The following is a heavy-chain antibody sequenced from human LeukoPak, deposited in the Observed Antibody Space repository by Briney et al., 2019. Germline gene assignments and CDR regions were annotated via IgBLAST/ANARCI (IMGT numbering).Heavy chain of an antibody. CDR2: ISSSGGTI. CDR1: GFTFSSYE. CDR3: VRDDKWAFDN. J-gene: IGHJ4*02. Sequence: GGSLRLSCAASGFTFSSYEMNWVRQAPGKGLEWVSYISSSGGTIYYADSVKGRFTISRDNAKNSLYLQMNSLRVEDTAVYYCVRDDKWAFDNWGQGTLVTVSS. D-gene: IGHD1-26*01. V-gene: IGHV3-48*03.